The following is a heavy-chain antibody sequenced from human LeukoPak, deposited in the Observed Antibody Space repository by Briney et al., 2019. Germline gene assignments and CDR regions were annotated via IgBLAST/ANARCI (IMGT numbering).Heavy chain of an antibody. J-gene: IGHJ4*02. Sequence: PGGSLRLSCAASGFTFSSYWMHWVRQAPGKGLVWVSRMNSDGSRISYADSVKSRFTITRDNAKNTLYQQMNSLRAEDTAVYYCARVSSSWAYFEGWGQGTLVTVSS. D-gene: IGHD6-13*01. V-gene: IGHV3-74*01. CDR3: ARVSSSWAYFEG. CDR2: MNSDGSRI. CDR1: GFTFSSYW.